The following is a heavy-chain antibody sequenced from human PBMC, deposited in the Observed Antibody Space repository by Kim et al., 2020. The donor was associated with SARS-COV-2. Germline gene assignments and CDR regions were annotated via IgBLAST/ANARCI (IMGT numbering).Heavy chain of an antibody. J-gene: IGHJ6*02. Sequence: SETLSLTCTVSGGSVSSGSYYWSWIRQPPGKGLEWIGYIYYSGSTNYNPSLKSRVTISVDTSKNQFSLKLSSVTAADTAVYYCARDSWWELENYYGMDVWGQGTTVTVSS. CDR2: IYYSGST. V-gene: IGHV4-61*01. CDR1: GGSVSSGSYY. D-gene: IGHD1-26*01. CDR3: ARDSWWELENYYGMDV.